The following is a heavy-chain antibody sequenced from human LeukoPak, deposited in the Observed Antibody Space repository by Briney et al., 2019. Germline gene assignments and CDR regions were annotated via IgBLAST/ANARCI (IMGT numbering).Heavy chain of an antibody. CDR3: ARDPPRIVVVVAATNYYGMDV. D-gene: IGHD2-15*01. CDR2: ISPYNGKT. Sequence: GASVKVSCKASGYTFTRYGISWVRQAPGQGLEWMGWISPYNGKTNYAQKLQGRVTMTTDTSTSTACMELRSLRSDDTAGYYCARDPPRIVVVVAATNYYGMDVWGQGTTVTVSS. J-gene: IGHJ6*02. V-gene: IGHV1-18*01. CDR1: GYTFTRYG.